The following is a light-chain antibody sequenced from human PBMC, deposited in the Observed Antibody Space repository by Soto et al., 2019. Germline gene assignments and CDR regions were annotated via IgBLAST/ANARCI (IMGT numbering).Light chain of an antibody. J-gene: IGKJ1*01. CDR3: QQYNSYRWT. V-gene: IGKV1-5*01. Sequence: DIQMTQSPSTLSASAGDRVPITCRASQSISSYLNWYQQKPGKAPKLLIYAASSLQSGVPSRFSGSGSGTEFTLTISSLQPEDVATYYCQQYNSYRWTFGQGTKVDIK. CDR2: AAS. CDR1: QSISSY.